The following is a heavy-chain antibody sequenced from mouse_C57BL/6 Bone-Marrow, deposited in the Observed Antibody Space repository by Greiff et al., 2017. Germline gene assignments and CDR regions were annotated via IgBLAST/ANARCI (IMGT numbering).Heavy chain of an antibody. Sequence: LVESGAELARPGASVKLSCKASGYTFTSYGISWVKQRTGQGLEWIGEIYPRSGNTYYNEKFKGKATLTADKSSSTAYMELRSLTSEDSAVYFCAREVWDNYAMDYWGQGTSVTVSS. CDR3: AREVWDNYAMDY. D-gene: IGHD4-1*01. J-gene: IGHJ4*01. CDR2: IYPRSGNT. V-gene: IGHV1-81*01. CDR1: GYTFTSYG.